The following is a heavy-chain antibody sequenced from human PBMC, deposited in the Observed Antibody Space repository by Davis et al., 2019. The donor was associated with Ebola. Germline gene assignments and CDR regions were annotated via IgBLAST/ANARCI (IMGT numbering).Heavy chain of an antibody. CDR1: GFTFSSYA. V-gene: IGHV3-23*01. CDR2: ISGSGGST. Sequence: GESLKISCAASGFTFSSYAMSWVRQAPGEGLEWVSTISGSGGSTYYADFVKGRFTISRDNSKNTLYLQMNSLRAEDTAVYYCAKDQYQLPSSYFQHWGQGTLVTVSS. D-gene: IGHD2-2*01. CDR3: AKDQYQLPSSYFQH. J-gene: IGHJ1*01.